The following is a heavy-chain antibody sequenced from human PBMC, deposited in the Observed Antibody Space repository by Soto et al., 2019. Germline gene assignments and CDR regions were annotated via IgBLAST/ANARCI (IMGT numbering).Heavy chain of an antibody. Sequence: SETLSLTCAVYGGSFSGYYWSWIRQPPGKGLEWIGEINHSGSTNYNPSLKSRVTISVDKSKNQFSLKLSSVTAADTAVYYCARDDDLTGTYLVWGQGTLVTVSS. CDR3: ARDDDLTGTYLV. V-gene: IGHV4-34*01. CDR2: INHSGST. D-gene: IGHD1-20*01. CDR1: GGSFSGYY. J-gene: IGHJ4*02.